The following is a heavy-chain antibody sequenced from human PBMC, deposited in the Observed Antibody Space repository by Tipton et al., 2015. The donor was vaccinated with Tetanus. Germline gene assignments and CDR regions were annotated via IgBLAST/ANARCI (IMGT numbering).Heavy chain of an antibody. D-gene: IGHD6-6*01. CDR1: GGSFSGYY. CDR2: IYYSGST. V-gene: IGHV4-34*09. Sequence: GLVKPSETLSLTCAVYGGSFSGYYWSWIRQPPGKGLEWIGYIYYSGSTYYNPSLKSRVTISVDTSKNQFSLKLSSVTAADTAVYYCARLAARHDYYFDYWGQGTLVTVSS. CDR3: ARLAARHDYYFDY. J-gene: IGHJ4*02.